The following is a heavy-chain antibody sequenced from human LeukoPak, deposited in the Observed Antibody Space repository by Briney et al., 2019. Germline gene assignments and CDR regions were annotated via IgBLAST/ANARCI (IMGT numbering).Heavy chain of an antibody. CDR2: IYYSGST. V-gene: IGHV4-59*01. CDR1: GGSISSYY. CDR3: ASFRSGYYYYFDY. J-gene: IGHJ4*02. D-gene: IGHD3-22*01. Sequence: PSETLSLTCTVSGGSISSYYWSWIRQPPGKGLEWIGYIYYSGSTNYNPSLKSRVTISVDTSKNQFSLKLSSVTADTAVYYCASFRSGYYYYFDYWGQGTLVTVSS.